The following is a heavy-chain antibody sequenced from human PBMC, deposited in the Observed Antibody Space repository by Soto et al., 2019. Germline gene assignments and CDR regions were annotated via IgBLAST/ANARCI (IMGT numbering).Heavy chain of an antibody. V-gene: IGHV1-18*01. CDR1: GYTFTSYG. Sequence: QVHLVQSGAEVKKPGASVKVSCKASGYTFTSYGITWVRQAPGQGLEWMGWISAHNGNTDYAQKLQGRVIVTRDTSTSTAYMELRSPRSDDRAVYYCARGRYGDYWGQGALVTVSS. CDR3: ARGRYGDY. J-gene: IGHJ4*02. D-gene: IGHD1-1*01. CDR2: ISAHNGNT.